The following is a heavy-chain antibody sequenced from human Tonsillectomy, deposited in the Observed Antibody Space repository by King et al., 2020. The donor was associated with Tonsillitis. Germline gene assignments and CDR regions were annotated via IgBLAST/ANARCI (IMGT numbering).Heavy chain of an antibody. J-gene: IGHJ6*02. CDR2: ISTYNGNT. Sequence: QLVQSGAEVKKPGTSVKVSCKASGYTFSNYGVSWVRQAPGQGLQWMGWISTYNGNTNYAQKFQGRVTMTTDTSPSTVYMEVRSLRSDDTAVYYCARQDYGGDSDYYYYAMDVWGQGTTVTVSS. D-gene: IGHD4-23*01. V-gene: IGHV1-18*01. CDR3: ARQDYGGDSDYYYYAMDV. CDR1: GYTFSNYG.